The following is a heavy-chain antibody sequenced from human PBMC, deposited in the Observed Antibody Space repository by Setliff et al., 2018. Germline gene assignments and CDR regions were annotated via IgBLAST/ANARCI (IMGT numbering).Heavy chain of an antibody. V-gene: IGHV3-7*01. J-gene: IGHJ4*02. D-gene: IGHD1-26*01. Sequence: GGSLRLSCAASGFTFSSYWMSWVRQAPGKGLEWVANIKQDGSEKYYVDSVKGRFTISRDNAKNSLYLQMNSLRAEDTAVYYCAREGPGGTIHFDYWGQGTLVTVSS. CDR3: AREGPGGTIHFDY. CDR2: IKQDGSEK. CDR1: GFTFSSYW.